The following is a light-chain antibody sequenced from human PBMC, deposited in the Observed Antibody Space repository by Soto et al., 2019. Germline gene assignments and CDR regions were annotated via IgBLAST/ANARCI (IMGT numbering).Light chain of an antibody. CDR2: GIS. CDR1: QSVNSNY. J-gene: IGKJ5*01. V-gene: IGKV3-20*01. Sequence: EILLTQSPATLSLSPGERATLSCRASQSVNSNYLAWYQRKPGQAPRLLIYGISKRATDIPDGFSGSGSGTEFTLTISSLQPEDFATYYCQQHGQWPITFGQGTRLEI. CDR3: QQHGQWPIT.